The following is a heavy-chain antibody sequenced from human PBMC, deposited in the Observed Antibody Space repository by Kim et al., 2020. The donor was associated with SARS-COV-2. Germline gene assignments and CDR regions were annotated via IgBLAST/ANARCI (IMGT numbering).Heavy chain of an antibody. V-gene: IGHV3-30*04. CDR1: FHFTMSS. D-gene: IGHD6-19*01. CDR2: ISYGGSNT. CDR3: APDPLYASGRGYCDS. J-gene: IGHJ4*02. Sequence: FHFTMSSMDWLRQAPGKRLEWVALISYGGSNTDYADSVKGRFSVARDSSKNTVLRAMGRLSLEDTALYSCAPDPLYASGRGYCDSCGPGTL.